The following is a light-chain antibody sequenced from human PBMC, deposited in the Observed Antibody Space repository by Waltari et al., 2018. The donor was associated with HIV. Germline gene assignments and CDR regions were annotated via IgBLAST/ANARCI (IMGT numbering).Light chain of an antibody. J-gene: IGKJ4*01. CDR1: EGLLYSSNNKNY. V-gene: IGKV4-1*01. Sequence: DSVMTQSPDSMAVALGERANINCKSSEGLLYSSNNKNYLAWYQQKPRQPPKLLIYWASTRESGVPERFRGSGSGTDFTLTISSLQAEDVAVYYCQQYYPIPLTFGGGTKVEIK. CDR2: WAS. CDR3: QQYYPIPLT.